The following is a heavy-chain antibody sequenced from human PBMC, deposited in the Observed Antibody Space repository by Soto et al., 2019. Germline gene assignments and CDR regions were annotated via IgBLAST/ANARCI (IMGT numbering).Heavy chain of an antibody. CDR1: GFPFSSYA. Sequence: EVQLLESGGGWVQPGGSLRLSCAASGFPFSSYAMRGVRQSPGKGLEWVSAISGSGGSTYYADSVKGRFTISRDNSKNTLYLQMNSLRAEDTAVYYCAKDQGIAVAGKIDYWGQGTLVTVSS. CDR2: ISGSGGST. D-gene: IGHD6-19*01. J-gene: IGHJ4*02. CDR3: AKDQGIAVAGKIDY. V-gene: IGHV3-23*01.